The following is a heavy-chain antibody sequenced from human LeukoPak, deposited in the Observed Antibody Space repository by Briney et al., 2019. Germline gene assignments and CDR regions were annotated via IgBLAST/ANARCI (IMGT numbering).Heavy chain of an antibody. V-gene: IGHV4-59*01. Sequence: SETLSLTCTVSGGSINSYYWSWIRRPPGKGLEWIGYISYSGNTNYNPSLKSRVTISLDTSKKQFFLKLSSVTAADTAMYYCARGNANWGQGTLVTVSS. J-gene: IGHJ4*02. CDR1: GGSINSYY. CDR3: ARGNAN. CDR2: ISYSGNT.